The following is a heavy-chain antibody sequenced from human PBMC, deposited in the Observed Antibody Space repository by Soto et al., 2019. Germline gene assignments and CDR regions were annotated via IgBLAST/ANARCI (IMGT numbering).Heavy chain of an antibody. J-gene: IGHJ4*02. V-gene: IGHV4-39*01. CDR1: GGFIISSSYY. Sequence: QLQLQESGPGLVKPSETLSLTCTVAGGFIISSSYYWGWIRQPPGKGLERIGSIYYSGNTYYNPSLKSRVTISVGTSKNQFSLKLSSVTAADTAVYYCARSRYYGGYDFDYWGQGSLVTVSS. CDR2: IYYSGNT. CDR3: ARSRYYGGYDFDY. D-gene: IGHD4-17*01.